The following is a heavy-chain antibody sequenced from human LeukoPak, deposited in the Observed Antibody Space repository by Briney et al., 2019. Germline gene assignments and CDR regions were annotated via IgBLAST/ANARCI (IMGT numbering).Heavy chain of an antibody. CDR3: VSSGSRLNDWYFDL. CDR1: GGSISSSSYY. Sequence: SETLSLTCGVSGGSISSSSYYWGWIRQPPGKGLEWIGSIYYSGSTYYNPSLKSRVTISVDTSKNQFSLRLSSVTAADTAVYYCVSSGSRLNDWYFDLWGRGTLVTVSS. J-gene: IGHJ2*01. D-gene: IGHD3-22*01. CDR2: IYYSGST. V-gene: IGHV4-39*07.